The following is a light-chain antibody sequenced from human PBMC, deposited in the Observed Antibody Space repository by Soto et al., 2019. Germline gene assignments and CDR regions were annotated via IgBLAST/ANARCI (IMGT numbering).Light chain of an antibody. CDR2: EVS. J-gene: IGLJ1*01. CDR3: SSYTISSTLV. V-gene: IGLV2-14*01. Sequence: SALTQPASVSGSPGQSITISCTGTSSDVGGYNYVSWYQQHPGNVPKLMIYEVSNRPSGVSDRFSGSKSGNTAPLTISGLQAEDEADYYCSSYTISSTLVFGTGTKVTVL. CDR1: SSDVGGYNY.